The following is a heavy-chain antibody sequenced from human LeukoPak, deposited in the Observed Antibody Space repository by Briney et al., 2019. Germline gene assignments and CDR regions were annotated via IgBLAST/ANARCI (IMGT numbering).Heavy chain of an antibody. CDR1: GFTFSSYG. J-gene: IGHJ4*02. CDR3: AIPGDGYNYYFDY. V-gene: IGHV3-30*03. D-gene: IGHD5-24*01. Sequence: GRSLRLSCAASGFTFSSYGMHWVRQAPGKGLEWVAVISYDGSNKYYADSLKGRFTISRDNAKNSLYLQMNSLRAEDTAVYYCAIPGDGYNYYFDYWGQGTLVTVSS. CDR2: ISYDGSNK.